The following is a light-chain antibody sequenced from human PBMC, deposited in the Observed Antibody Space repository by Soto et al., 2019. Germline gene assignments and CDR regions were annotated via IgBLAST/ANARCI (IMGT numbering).Light chain of an antibody. Sequence: EIVMTHSPATLSVSPGERATLSSGASQSVNSNYLAWYQQKPGQAPRLLIYGISKRATDIPDRFSGSGSGTEFTLTISSLQPEDFATYYCQQHGQWPITFGQGTRLEIK. CDR2: GIS. J-gene: IGKJ5*01. V-gene: IGKV3D-7*01. CDR1: QSVNSNY. CDR3: QQHGQWPIT.